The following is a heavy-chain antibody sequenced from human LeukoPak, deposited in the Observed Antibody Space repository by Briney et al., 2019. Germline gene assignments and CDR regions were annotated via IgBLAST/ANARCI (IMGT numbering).Heavy chain of an antibody. CDR2: ISGSGGST. V-gene: IGHV3-23*01. D-gene: IGHD3-22*01. Sequence: PGGSLRLSCAASGFTFSSYSMNWVRQAPGKGLEWVSAISGSGGSTYYADSVKGRFTISRDNSKNTLYLQMNSLRAEDTAVYYCAKVKGVTYYYDSSGYYPTDYWGQGTLVTVSS. CDR3: AKVKGVTYYYDSSGYYPTDY. CDR1: GFTFSSYS. J-gene: IGHJ4*02.